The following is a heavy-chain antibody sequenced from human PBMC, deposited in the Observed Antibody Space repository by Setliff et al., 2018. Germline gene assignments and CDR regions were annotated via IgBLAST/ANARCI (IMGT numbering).Heavy chain of an antibody. CDR3: ARGHPPSDSSGYYYAY. Sequence: SETLSLTCAAHGGSFSDYYWTWIRQPPGKGLEWIGEINHSGNTKSSPSLESRVTISVDTSKNQISLKLSSVTAADTAVYYCARGHPPSDSSGYYYAYWGQGTLVTVSS. J-gene: IGHJ4*02. V-gene: IGHV4-34*01. CDR1: GGSFSDYY. CDR2: INHSGNT. D-gene: IGHD3-22*01.